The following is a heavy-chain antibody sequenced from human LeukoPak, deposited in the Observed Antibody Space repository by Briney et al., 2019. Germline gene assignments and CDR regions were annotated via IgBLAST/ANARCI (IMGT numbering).Heavy chain of an antibody. J-gene: IGHJ3*02. CDR3: ARDLDYYGSGSHAFGI. CDR2: INWNGGST. V-gene: IGHV3-20*01. D-gene: IGHD3-10*01. Sequence: PGGSLRLSCAASGFTFDDYGMSWVRHAPGKGLEWVSGINWNGGSTGYADSVKGRFTISRDNAKNSLYLQMNSLRAEDTALYHCARDLDYYGSGSHAFGIWGQGTMVTVSS. CDR1: GFTFDDYG.